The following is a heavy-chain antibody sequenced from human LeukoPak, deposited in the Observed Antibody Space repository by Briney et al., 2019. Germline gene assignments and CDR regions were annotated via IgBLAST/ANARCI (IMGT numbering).Heavy chain of an antibody. J-gene: IGHJ6*03. CDR3: ARNPPGHYYYYMDV. V-gene: IGHV3-66*02. CDR2: MYSGGST. Sequence: GGSLRLSCAASGFTVSSNYMSWGRQAPGKGLEWVSVMYSGGSTYYADSVKGRCTISRDNSKNTLYLQMNSLRGEDTAVYYCARNPPGHYYYYMDVWGKGTTVPVSS. CDR1: GFTVSSNY.